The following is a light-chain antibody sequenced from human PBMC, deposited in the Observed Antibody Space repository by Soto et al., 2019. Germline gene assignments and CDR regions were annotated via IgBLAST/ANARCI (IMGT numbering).Light chain of an antibody. J-gene: IGKJ2*01. CDR2: DAS. V-gene: IGKV3D-20*01. CDR1: QSVRSSY. Sequence: EIVLTQSPATLSLSPGERATLSCGANQSVRSSYLAWYQQKPGLAPRLLIYDASTRATGITDKFSGSGSGTDFTLTISRLEPEDFAVYYCQQYAKFPYTFGQGTKLEIK. CDR3: QQYAKFPYT.